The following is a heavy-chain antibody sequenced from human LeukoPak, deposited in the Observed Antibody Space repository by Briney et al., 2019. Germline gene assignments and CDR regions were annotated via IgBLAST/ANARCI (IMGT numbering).Heavy chain of an antibody. CDR3: ARSTGYSYGPTTNFDY. J-gene: IGHJ4*02. Sequence: SVKVSCKASGGTFSSYAISWVRQAPGQGLEWMGGIIPIFGTANYAQKFQGRVTITADESTSTAYMQLGSLRSEDTAVYYCARSTGYSYGPTTNFDYWGQGTLVTVSS. CDR1: GGTFSSYA. CDR2: IIPIFGTA. V-gene: IGHV1-69*13. D-gene: IGHD5-18*01.